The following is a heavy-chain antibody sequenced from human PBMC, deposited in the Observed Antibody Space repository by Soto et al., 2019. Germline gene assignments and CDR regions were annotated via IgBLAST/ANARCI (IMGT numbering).Heavy chain of an antibody. CDR3: TTRYDYVWGSYRYTLPFDY. J-gene: IGHJ4*02. V-gene: IGHV3-15*07. CDR1: GFTFSNAW. D-gene: IGHD3-16*02. Sequence: EVQLVESGGGLVKPGGSLRLSCAASGFTFSNAWMKWVRQAPGKGLEWVGRIKSKTDGGTTDYAAPVKGRFTISRDDSKNTLYLQMNSLKTADTAVYYCTTRYDYVWGSYRYTLPFDYWGQGTLVTVSS. CDR2: IKSKTDGGTT.